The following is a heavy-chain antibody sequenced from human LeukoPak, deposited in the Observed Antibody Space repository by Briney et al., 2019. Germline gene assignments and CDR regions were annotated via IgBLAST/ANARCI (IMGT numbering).Heavy chain of an antibody. CDR2: IYTSGSI. V-gene: IGHV4-4*07. CDR1: GGSISSYY. D-gene: IGHD1-1*01. J-gene: IGHJ3*02. Sequence: PETLSLTCTVSGGSISSYYWSWIRQPAGKGLEWIGRIYTSGSINYNPSLKSRVTMSVDTSKNQFSLKLSSVTAADTAVYYCARDGSNHRTDFDIWGQGTMVTVSS. CDR3: ARDGSNHRTDFDI.